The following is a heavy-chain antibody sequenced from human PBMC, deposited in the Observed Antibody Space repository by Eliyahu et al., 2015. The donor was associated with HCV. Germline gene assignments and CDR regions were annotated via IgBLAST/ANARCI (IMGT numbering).Heavy chain of an antibody. CDR3: ASGGGGIAVAGTGGWFDP. CDR2: IHYSGST. CDR1: GGXIXXYY. Sequence: QVQLQESGPGLVKPSETLSLTCXVXGGXIXXYYWXXIRXPPGKGLEWIGXIHYSGSTNYNPSLKSRVTISLDTSKNQFSLNLTSVTAADTAVYYCASGGGGIAVAGTGGWFDPWGQGTLVTVSS. J-gene: IGHJ5*02. D-gene: IGHD6-19*01. V-gene: IGHV4-59*01.